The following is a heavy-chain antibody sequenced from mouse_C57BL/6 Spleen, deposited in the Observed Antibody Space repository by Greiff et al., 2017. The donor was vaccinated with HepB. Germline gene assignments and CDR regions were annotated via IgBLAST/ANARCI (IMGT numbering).Heavy chain of an antibody. J-gene: IGHJ4*01. D-gene: IGHD1-1*01. CDR2: IYPGSGST. CDR1: GYTFTSYW. CDR3: AKYYYGSSYHYAMDY. Sequence: VQLQQPGAELVKPGASVKMSCKASGYTFTSYWITWVKQRPGQGLEWIGDIYPGSGSTNYNEKFKSKATLTVDTSSSTAYMQLSSLTSEDSAVYYCAKYYYGSSYHYAMDYWGQGTSVTVSS. V-gene: IGHV1-55*01.